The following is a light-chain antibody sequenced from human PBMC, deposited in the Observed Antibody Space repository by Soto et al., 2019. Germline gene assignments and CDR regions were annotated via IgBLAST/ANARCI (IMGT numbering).Light chain of an antibody. V-gene: IGKV3-15*01. CDR2: GTS. J-gene: IGKJ1*01. CDR1: QSVGTN. CDR3: QRQSSWPRT. Sequence: EIVLTQPPATLSVSPVERATLSCRASQSVGTNLAWYQQKPGQAPRLLIHGTSTRATGIPARFSGSGSGTEFTLTISSLQSEDFAVYYCQRQSSWPRTFGQGTKVDIK.